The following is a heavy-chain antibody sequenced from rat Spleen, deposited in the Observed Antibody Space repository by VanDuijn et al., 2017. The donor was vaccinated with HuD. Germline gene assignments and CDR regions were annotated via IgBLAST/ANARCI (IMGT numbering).Heavy chain of an antibody. D-gene: IGHD4-1*01. V-gene: IGHV5S10*01. CDR3: ARETGYNSYFDY. CDR2: IIYDGSRT. J-gene: IGHJ2*01. Sequence: EVQLVESGGGLVQPGRSLKLSCAASGFTFSDYNMAWVRQSPKKGLEWVATIIYDGSRTFYRDSVKGRFTISRDNVKNTLYLQMDSLRSEDTATYYCARETGYNSYFDYWGQGVMVTVSS. CDR1: GFTFSDYN.